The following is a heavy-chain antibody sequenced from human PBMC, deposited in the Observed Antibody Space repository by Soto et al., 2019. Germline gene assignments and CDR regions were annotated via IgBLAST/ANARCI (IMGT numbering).Heavy chain of an antibody. Sequence: TKTLTRTSADHDCPFSGYYWNWVSQPPAKGLEWIGEINPSGSTNYNSSLKSHVTISVDTSKNQFSLKLSSVTAADTAVYYCARGGRVLVPAANSYYYYGMDVCGQPTTVT. D-gene: IGHD2-2*01. J-gene: IGHJ6*02. CDR3: ARGGRVLVPAANSYYYYGMDV. V-gene: IGHV4-34*01. CDR1: DCPFSGYY. CDR2: INPSGST.